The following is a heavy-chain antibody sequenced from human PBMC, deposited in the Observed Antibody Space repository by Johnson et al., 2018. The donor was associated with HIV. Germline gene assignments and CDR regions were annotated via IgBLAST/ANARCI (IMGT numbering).Heavy chain of an antibody. D-gene: IGHD3-3*01. V-gene: IGHV3-66*01. CDR2: IYSGGRT. CDR1: GFTFSDYY. J-gene: IGHJ3*02. CDR3: AKDSRTRINLLQFLEWFGDAFDI. Sequence: VQLVESGGGLVKPGGSLRLSCAASGFTFSDYYMSWIRQAPGKGLECVSGIYSGGRTYYADSVKGRFTISRDNSKNTLYLQMNSLRAEDTAVYYCAKDSRTRINLLQFLEWFGDAFDIWGQGTMVTVSS.